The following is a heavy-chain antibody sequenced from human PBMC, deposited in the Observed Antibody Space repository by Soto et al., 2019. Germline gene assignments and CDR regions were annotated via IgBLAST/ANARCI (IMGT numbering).Heavy chain of an antibody. CDR1: GFTFSSYA. D-gene: IGHD5-18*01. CDR3: AKGGGPYGYPLVGWFDP. CDR2: ISGSGGST. Sequence: EVQLLESGGGLVQPGGSLRLSCAASGFTFSSYAMSWVRQAPGKGLEWVSAISGSGGSTYYADSVKGRFTISRDNSKNTLYLQMNSLRAEDTAVYYCAKGGGPYGYPLVGWFDPWGQGTLVTVSS. J-gene: IGHJ5*02. V-gene: IGHV3-23*01.